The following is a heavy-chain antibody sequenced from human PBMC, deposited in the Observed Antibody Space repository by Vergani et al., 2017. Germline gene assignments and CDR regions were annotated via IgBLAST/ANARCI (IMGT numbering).Heavy chain of an antibody. CDR3: ARGLKRVYSGSYFDY. Sequence: QVQLQQWGAGLLKPSETLSLTCAVYGGSFSGYYWSWIRQPPGKGLEWIGEINHSGSTNYNPSLKSRVTISVDTSKNQFSLKLSSVTAADTAVYYCARGLKRVYSGSYFDYWGQGTLVTVSS. J-gene: IGHJ4*02. V-gene: IGHV4-34*01. CDR2: INHSGST. D-gene: IGHD3-10*01. CDR1: GGSFSGYY.